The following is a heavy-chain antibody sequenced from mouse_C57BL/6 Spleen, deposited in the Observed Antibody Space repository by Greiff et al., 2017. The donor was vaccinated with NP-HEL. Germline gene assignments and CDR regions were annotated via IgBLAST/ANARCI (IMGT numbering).Heavy chain of an antibody. CDR2: ISYDGSN. CDR1: GYSITSGYY. J-gene: IGHJ2*01. V-gene: IGHV3-6*01. Sequence: EVHLVESGPGLVKPSQSLSLTCSVTGYSITSGYYWNWIRQFPGNKLEWMGYISYDGSNNYNPSLKNRISITRDTSKNQFFLKLNSVTTEDTATYYCARERGNYFYFDYWGQGTTLTVSS. CDR3: ARERGNYFYFDY. D-gene: IGHD2-1*01.